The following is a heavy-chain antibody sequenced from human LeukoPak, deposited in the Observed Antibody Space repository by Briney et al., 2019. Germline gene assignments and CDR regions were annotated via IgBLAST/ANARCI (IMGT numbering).Heavy chain of an antibody. CDR2: IYTSGST. J-gene: IGHJ6*03. CDR3: ARVANYYGSGSQYYYYMDV. Sequence: SETLSLTCTVSGGSISSYYWSWIRQPAGKGLEWIGRIYTSGSTNYNPSLKSRVTMSVDTSKNQFSLKLSSVTAADTAVYYCARVANYYGSGSQYYYYMDVWGKGTTVTISS. CDR1: GGSISSYY. D-gene: IGHD3-10*01. V-gene: IGHV4-4*07.